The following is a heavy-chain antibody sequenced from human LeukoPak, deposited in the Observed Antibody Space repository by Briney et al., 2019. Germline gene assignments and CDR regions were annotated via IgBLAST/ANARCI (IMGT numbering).Heavy chain of an antibody. CDR3: ARNIVGPRQVDY. Sequence: SETLSLTCAVSGASISSGGYSWSWIRQPPGKGLEWIGYIYHSGTTNYNPSLKSRVTISVDTSKSQFSLKLSSVTAADTAIYYCARNIVGPRQVDYWGQGTLVTVSS. J-gene: IGHJ4*02. CDR2: IYHSGTT. V-gene: IGHV4-61*08. D-gene: IGHD1-26*01. CDR1: GASISSGGYS.